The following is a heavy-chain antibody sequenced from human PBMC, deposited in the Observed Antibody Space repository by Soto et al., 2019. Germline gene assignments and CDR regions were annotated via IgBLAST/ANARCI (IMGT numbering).Heavy chain of an antibody. D-gene: IGHD6-25*01. Sequence: GASVKVSCQASGYTFTTCDIRCVRQATGQGLEWMGWMNPYSGNTGFAQKFQGRVTVTRNTSISTVYMELSGLRPDDTAVYYCARRKERSGPHYFDYWGQGSLVTVSS. V-gene: IGHV1-8*01. J-gene: IGHJ4*02. CDR3: ARRKERSGPHYFDY. CDR1: GYTFTTCD. CDR2: MNPYSGNT.